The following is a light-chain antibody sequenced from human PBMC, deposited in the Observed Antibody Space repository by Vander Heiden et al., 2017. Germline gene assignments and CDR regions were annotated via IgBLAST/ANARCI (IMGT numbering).Light chain of an antibody. V-gene: IGKV3-20*01. CDR1: QSVSSSY. J-gene: IGKJ2*01. Sequence: EIVLTQSPGPLSLSPGERATLSCRASQSVSSSYLAWDQQKPGQAPRLLIYGASSRATGIPDRFSGSGSGTDFTLTISRLEPEDFAVYYCQQYGSSPMYTFGQGTKLEIK. CDR3: QQYGSSPMYT. CDR2: GAS.